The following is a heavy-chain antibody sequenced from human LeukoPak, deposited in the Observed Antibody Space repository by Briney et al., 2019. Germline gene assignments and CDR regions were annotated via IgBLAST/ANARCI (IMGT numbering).Heavy chain of an antibody. Sequence: GGSLRLSCAASGFTVSSNYMSWVRQAPGKGLEWVSVIYSGGSTYYADSVKGRFTISRDNSKNTLYLQMYSLRAEDTAVYYCARGFYGSGKYYFDYWGQGTLVTVSS. V-gene: IGHV3-66*01. D-gene: IGHD3-10*01. CDR3: ARGFYGSGKYYFDY. CDR2: IYSGGST. CDR1: GFTVSSNY. J-gene: IGHJ4*02.